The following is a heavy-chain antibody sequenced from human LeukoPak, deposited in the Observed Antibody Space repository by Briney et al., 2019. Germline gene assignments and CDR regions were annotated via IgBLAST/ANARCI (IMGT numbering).Heavy chain of an antibody. V-gene: IGHV1-69*05. CDR1: GGTFSSYA. D-gene: IGHD5-18*01. Sequence: SSVKVSCKASGGTFSSYAISWVRQAPGQGLEWMGRIIPIFGTANYAQKFQGRVTITTDESTSTAYMELSSLRSEDTAVYYCARDRWAARANVNWFDPWGQGTLVTVSS. CDR3: ARDRWAARANVNWFDP. CDR2: IIPIFGTA. J-gene: IGHJ5*02.